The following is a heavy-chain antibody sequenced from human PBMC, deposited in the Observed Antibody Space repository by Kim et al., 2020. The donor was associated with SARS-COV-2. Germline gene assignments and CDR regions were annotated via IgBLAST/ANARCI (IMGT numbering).Heavy chain of an antibody. Sequence: ASVKVSCKVSGYTLTELSMHWVRQAPGKGLEWMGGFDPEDGETIYAQKFQGRVTMTEDTSTDTAYMELSSLRSEDTAVYYCATDGALRYFDWLSPGSVYWGQGTLVTVSS. CDR3: ATDGALRYFDWLSPGSVY. CDR2: FDPEDGET. V-gene: IGHV1-24*01. D-gene: IGHD3-9*01. J-gene: IGHJ4*02. CDR1: GYTLTELS.